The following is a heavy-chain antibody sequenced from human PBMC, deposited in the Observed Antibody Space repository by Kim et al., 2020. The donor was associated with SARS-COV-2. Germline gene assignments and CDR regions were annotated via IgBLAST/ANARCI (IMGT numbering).Heavy chain of an antibody. CDR1: GFPFSSYE. D-gene: IGHD6-6*01. Sequence: GGSLRLSCAASGFPFSSYEMNWVRQAPGKGLEWVSYISGGGETTYYADSVKGRFTISRHNAKNSLYLQMNSLRAEDTAVYYCARDDLGSSSPFDYWGQGTLVTVSS. CDR3: ARDDLGSSSPFDY. J-gene: IGHJ4*02. CDR2: ISGGGETT. V-gene: IGHV3-48*03.